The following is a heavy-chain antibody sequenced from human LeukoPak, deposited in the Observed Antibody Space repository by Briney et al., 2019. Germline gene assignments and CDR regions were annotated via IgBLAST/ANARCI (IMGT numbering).Heavy chain of an antibody. Sequence: SETLSLTCTVSGGSISSYYWSWIRQPPGKGLEWIGYIYYSGNTNYNPSLKSRVTISVDTSKNQFSLKLSSVTAADTAAYYCRVDTPFFDYWGQGTLVTVSS. CDR3: RVDTPFFDY. CDR1: GGSISSYY. D-gene: IGHD5-18*01. V-gene: IGHV4-59*01. CDR2: IYYSGNT. J-gene: IGHJ4*02.